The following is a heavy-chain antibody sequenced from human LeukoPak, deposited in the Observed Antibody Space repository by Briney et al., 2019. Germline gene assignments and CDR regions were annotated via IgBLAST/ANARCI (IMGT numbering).Heavy chain of an antibody. CDR2: IRSKANSYAT. D-gene: IGHD6-19*01. V-gene: IGHV3-73*01. Sequence: GESLRLSCAASEFTFSGSAMHWVRQASGKGLEWVGRIRSKANSYATAYAASVKGRFTISRDDSKNTAYLQMNSLKTEDTAVYYYTRWGVAGTENYYGMDVWGQGTTVTVSS. CDR3: TRWGVAGTENYYGMDV. J-gene: IGHJ6*02. CDR1: EFTFSGSA.